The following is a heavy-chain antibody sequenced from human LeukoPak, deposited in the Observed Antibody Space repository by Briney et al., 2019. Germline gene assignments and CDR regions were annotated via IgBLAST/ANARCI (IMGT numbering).Heavy chain of an antibody. Sequence: PGGSLRLSCAASGFNFNTFAMSWVRQAPGKGLEWISTITNSGGSAYYADSVGGRFTISRDNSHHTVFLQMNILRPDDTVRYYCPVKARLEYWGQGAMIIVSS. J-gene: IGHJ4*02. CDR1: GFNFNTFA. V-gene: IGHV3-23*01. CDR2: ITNSGGSA. D-gene: IGHD1-1*01. CDR3: PVKARLEY.